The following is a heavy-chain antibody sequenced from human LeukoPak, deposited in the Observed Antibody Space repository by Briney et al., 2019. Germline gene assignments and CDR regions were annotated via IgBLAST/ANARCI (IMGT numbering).Heavy chain of an antibody. CDR1: GYTFTGYY. CDR2: INPNSGGT. J-gene: IGHJ4*02. D-gene: IGHD2-15*01. V-gene: IGHV1-2*02. Sequence: ASVKVSCKASGYTFTGYYMHWVRQAPGQGLEWMGWINPNSGGTNYAQKFQGRVTMTRDTSISTAYMELSSLRSEDTAVYYCAIHKQEVATESQRAYYFDYWGQGTLVTVSS. CDR3: AIHKQEVATESQRAYYFDY.